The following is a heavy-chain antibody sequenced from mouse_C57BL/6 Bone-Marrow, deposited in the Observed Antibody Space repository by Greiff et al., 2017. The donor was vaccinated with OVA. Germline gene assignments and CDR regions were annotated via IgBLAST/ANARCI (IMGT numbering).Heavy chain of an antibody. V-gene: IGHV14-2*01. Sequence: VQLQQSGAELVKPGASVKLSCTASGFNIKDYYMHWVKQRPEQGLEWIGRIDPEDGETKYAPQFQGKATITADTSSNTAYLQLSSLTSEDTAVYYCARTTVVPYFDYWGQGTTLTVSS. CDR3: ARTTVVPYFDY. J-gene: IGHJ2*01. CDR2: IDPEDGET. D-gene: IGHD1-1*01. CDR1: GFNIKDYY.